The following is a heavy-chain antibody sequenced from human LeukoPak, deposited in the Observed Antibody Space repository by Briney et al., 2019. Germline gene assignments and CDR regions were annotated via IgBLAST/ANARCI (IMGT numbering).Heavy chain of an antibody. J-gene: IGHJ3*02. V-gene: IGHV3-23*01. D-gene: IGHD3-10*01. CDR3: AKDLTYYYGLGSSTNAFDI. CDR2: TSGSGGST. CDR1: GFTFGSYA. Sequence: GGSLRLSCAASGFTFGSYAMSWVRQAPGKGLEWVSATSGSGGSTYYADSVKGRFTISRDNSKNTLYLQMNSLRAEDTAVYYCAKDLTYYYGLGSSTNAFDIWGQGTMVTVSS.